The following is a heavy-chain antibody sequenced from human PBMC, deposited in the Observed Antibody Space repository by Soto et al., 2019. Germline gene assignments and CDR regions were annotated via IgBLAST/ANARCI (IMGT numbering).Heavy chain of an antibody. CDR3: AKDSWIQLGEGNGVQTDY. J-gene: IGHJ4*02. V-gene: IGHV3-23*01. D-gene: IGHD5-18*01. Sequence: EVQLLESGGGLVQPGGSLRLSCAASGFTFSSYAMSWVRQAPGKGLEWVSAISGSGGSTYYADSVKGRFTISRDNSKNTLYLQTNRLRAEDTAVYYCAKDSWIQLGEGNGVQTDYWGQGTLVTVSS. CDR1: GFTFSSYA. CDR2: ISGSGGST.